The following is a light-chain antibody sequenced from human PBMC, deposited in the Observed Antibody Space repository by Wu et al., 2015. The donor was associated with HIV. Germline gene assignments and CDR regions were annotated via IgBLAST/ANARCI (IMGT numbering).Light chain of an antibody. CDR1: QSVSSN. Sequence: EIVMTQSPATLSVSPGDRATLSCRASQSVSSNLAWYQQKPGQAPRLLIYGASTRATGIPVRFSGSGSGTEFTLTISRLEPEDFAVYYCQQYGSSPQTFGQGTKGGNQ. J-gene: IGKJ1*01. CDR3: QQYGSSPQT. V-gene: IGKV3-15*01. CDR2: GAS.